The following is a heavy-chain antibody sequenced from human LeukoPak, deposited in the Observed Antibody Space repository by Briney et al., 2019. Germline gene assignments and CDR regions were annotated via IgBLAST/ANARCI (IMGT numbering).Heavy chain of an antibody. CDR3: ARELSAVGFDY. CDR2: IYTSGST. D-gene: IGHD6-19*01. Sequence: PSETLSLTCTVSGGSISSGSYYWSWLRQPAGKGLEWIGRIYTSGSTNYNPSLKSRVTISVDTSKNQFSLKLSSVTAADTAVYYCARELSAVGFDYWGQGTPVTVSS. J-gene: IGHJ4*02. CDR1: GGSISSGSYY. V-gene: IGHV4-61*02.